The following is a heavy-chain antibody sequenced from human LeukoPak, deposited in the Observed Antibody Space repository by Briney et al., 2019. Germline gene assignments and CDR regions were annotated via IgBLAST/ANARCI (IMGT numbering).Heavy chain of an antibody. CDR2: IYTSGST. CDR3: ARIAAAVGNWFDP. J-gene: IGHJ5*02. Sequence: SETLSLTCTVSGGSVSSYYWSWIRQPAGKGLEWIGRIYTSGSTNYNPSLKSRVTMSVDTSKNQFSLNLSSVTAEDTAVYYCARIAAAVGNWFDPWGQGTLVTVSS. V-gene: IGHV4-4*07. CDR1: GGSVSSYY. D-gene: IGHD6-13*01.